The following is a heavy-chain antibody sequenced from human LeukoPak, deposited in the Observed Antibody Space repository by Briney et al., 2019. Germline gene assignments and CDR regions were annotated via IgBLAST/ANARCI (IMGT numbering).Heavy chain of an antibody. Sequence: PGGSLRLSCAASGFTFSSYAMHWVRQAPGKGLEWVTVISYDGSNKYYGDSVKGRFTISRDNSKNTLFLQMDSLRDEDTAIYYCATEVKLHRYTYAFDYWGQGALVTVSS. V-gene: IGHV3-30*04. J-gene: IGHJ4*02. CDR2: ISYDGSNK. CDR1: GFTFSSYA. CDR3: ATEVKLHRYTYAFDY. D-gene: IGHD5-18*01.